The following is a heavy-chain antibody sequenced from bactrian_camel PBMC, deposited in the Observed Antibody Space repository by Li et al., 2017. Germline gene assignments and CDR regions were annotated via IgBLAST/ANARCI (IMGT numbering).Heavy chain of an antibody. Sequence: VQLVESGGDTVQTGGSLRLSCVLSGASTSTTCMAWFRQAPGQEREGVAACVWGTCPYSSDAVRGRLTISLDNANNTVYLLMNSLKPEDTGTYYCAAACRGLSWNSRANYKYWGQGTQVTVS. CDR1: GASTSTTC. V-gene: IGHV3S53*01. CDR3: AAACRGLSWNSRANYKY. CDR2: CVWGTCP. D-gene: IGHD1*01. J-gene: IGHJ4*01.